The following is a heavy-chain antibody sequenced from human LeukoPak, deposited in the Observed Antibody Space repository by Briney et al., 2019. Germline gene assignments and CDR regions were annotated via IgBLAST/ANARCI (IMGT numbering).Heavy chain of an antibody. J-gene: IGHJ4*02. CDR1: GLTFSRYS. CDR3: ARELSGSISRHFDY. CDR2: INTDGNIT. V-gene: IGHV3-74*01. Sequence: GGSLRLSCAASGLTFSRYSMNWVRQAPGKGLEWVSRINTDGNITTYADSVKGRFSISRDNAKNALYLQMNSLRAEDTAVFYCARELSGSISRHFDYWGQGTLVTVSS. D-gene: IGHD2-15*01.